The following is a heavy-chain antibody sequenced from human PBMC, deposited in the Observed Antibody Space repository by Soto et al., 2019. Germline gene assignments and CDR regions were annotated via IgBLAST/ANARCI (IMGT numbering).Heavy chain of an antibody. CDR3: ASAHRWVPAATPYYFDY. D-gene: IGHD2-2*01. Sequence: EVQLVESGGGLVKPGGSLRLSCAASGFTFSSYSMNWVRQAPGKGLEWVSSISSSSSYIYYADSVKGRFTISRDNSKNTLYLQMNSLRAEDTAVYYCASAHRWVPAATPYYFDYWGQGTLVTVSS. CDR2: ISSSSSYI. CDR1: GFTFSSYS. J-gene: IGHJ4*02. V-gene: IGHV3-21*01.